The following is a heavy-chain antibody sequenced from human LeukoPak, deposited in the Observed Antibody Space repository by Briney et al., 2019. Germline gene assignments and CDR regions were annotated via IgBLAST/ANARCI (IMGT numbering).Heavy chain of an antibody. Sequence: SETLSLTCAVYGGSFSGYYWSWIRQPPGKGLEWIGEINHSGSTNYNPSLKSRVTISVDTSKNQFSLKLSSVTAADTAVYYCARGGPPITIFGVVIRPSWFDPWGQGTLVTVSS. J-gene: IGHJ5*02. CDR3: ARGGPPITIFGVVIRPSWFDP. CDR1: GGSFSGYY. CDR2: INHSGST. V-gene: IGHV4-34*01. D-gene: IGHD3-3*01.